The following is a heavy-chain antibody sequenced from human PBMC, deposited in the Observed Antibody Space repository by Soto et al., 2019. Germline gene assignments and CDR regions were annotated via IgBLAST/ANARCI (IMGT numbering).Heavy chain of an antibody. CDR2: IIPVLGLP. J-gene: IGHJ2*01. CDR3: ARDRCSSTRCVRGYWYFDL. Sequence: QVQLVHSGAEVKKPESSVKVSCKASGGTFSSYSISWMRQAPGQGLEWLGRIIPVLGLPNYAQKFQGRLTITADKSTSPAYMELRSLRSEYTAGYYCARDRCSSTRCVRGYWYFDLWGRGTLVTVSS. CDR1: GGTFSSYS. V-gene: IGHV1-69*04. D-gene: IGHD2-2*01.